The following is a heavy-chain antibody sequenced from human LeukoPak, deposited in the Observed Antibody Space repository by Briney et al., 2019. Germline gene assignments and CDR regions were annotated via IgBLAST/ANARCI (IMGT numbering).Heavy chain of an antibody. CDR2: IWYDGSNK. D-gene: IGHD4-17*01. CDR3: AREYYGDYYFDY. Sequence: PGRSLRLSCAASGGTFISYGMHWVRQAPGKGLEWVALIWYDGSNKYHADSVKGRFTISRDNSKNTLFLQMNSLRAEDTAVYYCAREYYGDYYFDYWGQGTLVTVSS. CDR1: GGTFISYG. J-gene: IGHJ4*02. V-gene: IGHV3-33*01.